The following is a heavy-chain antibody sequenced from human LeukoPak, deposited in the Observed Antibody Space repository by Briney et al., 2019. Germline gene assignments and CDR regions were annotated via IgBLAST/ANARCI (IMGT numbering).Heavy chain of an antibody. CDR3: ARDSGDDAFDL. CDR2: ISSNGGST. Sequence: GGSLRLSCAASGFTFSSYAMHWVRQAPGKGLEYVSAISSNGGSTYYANSVKGRFTISRDNSKNTLYLQMGSLRAEDMAVYYCARDSGDDAFDLWGQGTMVTVSS. CDR1: GFTFSSYA. D-gene: IGHD3-10*01. J-gene: IGHJ3*01. V-gene: IGHV3-64*01.